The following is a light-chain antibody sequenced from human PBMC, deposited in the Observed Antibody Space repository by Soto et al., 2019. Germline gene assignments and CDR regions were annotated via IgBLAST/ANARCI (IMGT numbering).Light chain of an antibody. CDR3: SSYTSTTPLVV. CDR1: SSDVGGYNS. Sequence: QSVLTQPASVSGSPGQSITISCAGTSSDVGGYNSVSWYQQHPGKAPKLMIYEVSNRPSGVSNRFSGSKSGNTASLTISGLQAEDEADYYCSSYTSTTPLVVFGGGTKLTVL. CDR2: EVS. V-gene: IGLV2-14*01. J-gene: IGLJ2*01.